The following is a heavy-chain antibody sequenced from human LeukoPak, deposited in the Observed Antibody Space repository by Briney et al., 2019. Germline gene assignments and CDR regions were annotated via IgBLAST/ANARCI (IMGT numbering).Heavy chain of an antibody. V-gene: IGHV3-33*01. J-gene: IGHJ4*02. D-gene: IGHD2-15*01. Sequence: GRSLRLSCAASGFTFSSYGMHWVRQAPGKGLEWVAVIWYDGSNKYYADSVKGRFTISRDNSKNTLYLQMNSLRAEDTAVYYCAGSGEAAHTYYFDYWGQGTLVTVSS. CDR3: AGSGEAAHTYYFDY. CDR1: GFTFSSYG. CDR2: IWYDGSNK.